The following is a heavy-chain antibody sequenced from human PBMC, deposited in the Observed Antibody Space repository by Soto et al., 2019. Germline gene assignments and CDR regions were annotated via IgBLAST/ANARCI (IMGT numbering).Heavy chain of an antibody. Sequence: GGSLRLSCAASGFTFSSYAMSWVRQAPGKGLEWVSAISGSGGSTYYADSVKGRFTISRDNSKNTLYLQMNSLRAEDTAVYYCAKPPTNSTKLLWFGDPWYYYGMDVWGQGTTVTV. D-gene: IGHD3-10*01. CDR1: GFTFSSYA. V-gene: IGHV3-23*01. CDR3: AKPPTNSTKLLWFGDPWYYYGMDV. J-gene: IGHJ6*02. CDR2: ISGSGGST.